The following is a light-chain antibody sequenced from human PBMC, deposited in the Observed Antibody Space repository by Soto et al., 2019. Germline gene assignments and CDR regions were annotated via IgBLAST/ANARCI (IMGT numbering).Light chain of an antibody. Sequence: DIQMAQSPSSVSASVGDSVTITCRASQGISSWLAWYQQKPGKAPKLLIYYSSILQSGVPSRFSGSGSGTDFTLTISSLQTEDLATYYCQQTNSFPHTFGQGTKLQIK. CDR2: YSS. J-gene: IGKJ2*01. CDR1: QGISSW. CDR3: QQTNSFPHT. V-gene: IGKV1-12*01.